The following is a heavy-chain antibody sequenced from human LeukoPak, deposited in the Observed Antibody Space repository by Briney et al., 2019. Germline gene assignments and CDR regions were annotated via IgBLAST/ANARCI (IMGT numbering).Heavy chain of an antibody. D-gene: IGHD6-19*01. CDR1: GGTFSSYT. CDR3: ASGSSQWVFNWFDP. J-gene: IGHJ5*02. Sequence: ASVKVSCKASGGTFSSYTISWVRQAPGQGLEWMGGIIPIFGTTNYAQKFQGRVTITTDESTSTAYMELSSLRSEDTAVYYCASGSSQWVFNWFDPWGQGTLVTVSS. V-gene: IGHV1-69*05. CDR2: IIPIFGTT.